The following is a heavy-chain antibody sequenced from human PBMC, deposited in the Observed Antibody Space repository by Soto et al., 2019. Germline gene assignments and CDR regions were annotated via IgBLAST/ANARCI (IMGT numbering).Heavy chain of an antibody. CDR3: AMAGGEYCRGGSPPGAVFVI. CDR1: GYTFTSYD. D-gene: IGHD2-15*01. J-gene: IGHJ3*02. V-gene: IGHV1-8*01. Sequence: ASVKVSCKASGYTFTSYDINWVRQATGQGLEWMGWMNPNSGNTGYAQKFQGRVTMTRNTSISTAYMELSSLRSEDTAVYYCAMAGGEYCRGGSPPGAVFVIGGKGTTFT. CDR2: MNPNSGNT.